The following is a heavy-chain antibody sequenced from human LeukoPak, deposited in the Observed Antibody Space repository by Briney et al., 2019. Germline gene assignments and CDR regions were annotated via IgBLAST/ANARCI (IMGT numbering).Heavy chain of an antibody. Sequence: GASVKVSCKASAYTLTGYYMHWVRQAPGQGLEWMGRINPNSGGTNYAQKFQGRVTMTRDTSISTAYMVVSGLRSEDRAVYDCARYAYYNSSGYVWDELDYWGQGTLVTVSS. CDR2: INPNSGGT. D-gene: IGHD3-22*01. J-gene: IGHJ4*02. CDR1: AYTLTGYY. V-gene: IGHV1-2*06. CDR3: ARYAYYNSSGYVWDELDY.